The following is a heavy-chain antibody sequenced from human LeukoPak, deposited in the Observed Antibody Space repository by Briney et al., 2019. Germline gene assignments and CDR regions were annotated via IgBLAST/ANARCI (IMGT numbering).Heavy chain of an antibody. V-gene: IGHV4-34*01. Sequence: PSETLSLTCAVYGGSFSGYYWSWIRQPPGKGLEWIGEINHSGSTNYNPSLKSRVTISVDTSKNQFSLKLSSVTAADTAVYYCARVKLYPSWGDYYYYYYMDVWGKGTTVTVSS. J-gene: IGHJ6*03. CDR2: INHSGST. D-gene: IGHD2-8*01. CDR3: ARVKLYPSWGDYYYYYYMDV. CDR1: GGSFSGYY.